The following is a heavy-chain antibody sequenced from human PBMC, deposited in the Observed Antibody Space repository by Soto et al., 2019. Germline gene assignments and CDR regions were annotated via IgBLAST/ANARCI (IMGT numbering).Heavy chain of an antibody. D-gene: IGHD3-16*01. CDR3: VRIRYQLPSSVLWLDP. Sequence: SETLSLTCAVYDGFLSESYWTWIRQPPGKGLEWIGEINHVGGTNYNPSLKSRVTMSVDTSQNQFSLRLISVTAADTAMYFCVRIRYQLPSSVLWLDPWGQGTPVTVSS. J-gene: IGHJ5*02. CDR1: DGFLSESY. CDR2: INHVGGT. V-gene: IGHV4-34*01.